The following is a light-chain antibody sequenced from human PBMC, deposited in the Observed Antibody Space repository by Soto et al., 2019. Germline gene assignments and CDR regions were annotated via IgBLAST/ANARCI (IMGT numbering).Light chain of an antibody. V-gene: IGLV2-14*01. J-gene: IGLJ1*01. CDR3: SSYTSSPTYA. CDR2: DVS. Sequence: QSALTQPASVSGSPGQSITISCTGTSSDVGAYNYDSWYQQYPGEAPKVIIYDVSHRPAGVSNRFSGSKSGNTASLTISGLQTQDEADYYCSSYTSSPTYAFGTGTKVTV. CDR1: SSDVGAYNY.